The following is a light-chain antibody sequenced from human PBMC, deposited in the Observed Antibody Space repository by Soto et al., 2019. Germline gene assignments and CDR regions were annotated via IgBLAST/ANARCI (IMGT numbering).Light chain of an antibody. V-gene: IGLV1-44*01. J-gene: IGLJ3*02. CDR1: SSNIGSNP. CDR3: AAWDDSLEGVV. Sequence: QSVLTQPPSASGAPGQRVTISCSGSSSNIGSNPVSWYQHLPGTAPKVLIFTNNQQPSGVPDRVSGSKSGTSASLAISGLRSEDEAHYYCAAWDDSLEGVVLGGGTQLTVL. CDR2: TNN.